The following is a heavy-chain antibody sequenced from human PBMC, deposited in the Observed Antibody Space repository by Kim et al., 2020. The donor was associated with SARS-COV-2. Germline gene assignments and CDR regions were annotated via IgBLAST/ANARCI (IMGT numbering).Heavy chain of an antibody. Sequence: GGSLRLSCAASGFTFSSYEMNWVRQAPGKGLEWVSYISSSGSTIYYADSVKGRFTISRDNAKNSLYLQMNSLRAEDTAVYYCARDWGYYGDPTRRDPSYYYYGMDVWGQGTTVTVSS. V-gene: IGHV3-48*03. CDR3: ARDWGYYGDPTRRDPSYYYYGMDV. J-gene: IGHJ6*02. CDR1: GFTFSSYE. CDR2: ISSSGSTI. D-gene: IGHD4-17*01.